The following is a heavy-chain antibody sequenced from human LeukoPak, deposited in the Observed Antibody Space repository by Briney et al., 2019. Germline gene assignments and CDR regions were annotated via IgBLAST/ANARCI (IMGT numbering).Heavy chain of an antibody. D-gene: IGHD4-11*01. CDR2: IGTAGDT. Sequence: GGSLRLSCAASGFTFSDYDMHWVRQATGKGLEWVSAIGTAGDTYYTGSVKGRFTISRDNSKNTLYLQMNSLRAEDTAVYYCARGRSDYSNYVDDRYFDLWGRGTLVTVSS. J-gene: IGHJ2*01. CDR1: GFTFSDYD. V-gene: IGHV3-13*01. CDR3: ARGRSDYSNYVDDRYFDL.